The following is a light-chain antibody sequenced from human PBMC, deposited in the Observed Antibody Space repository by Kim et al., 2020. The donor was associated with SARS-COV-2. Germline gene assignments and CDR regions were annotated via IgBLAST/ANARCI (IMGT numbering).Light chain of an antibody. Sequence: SASVGDRVTITCRASQTINEFLAWYQHKPGNAPKLLIYEASNLESGVPSRFSGSGSGTEFTLTISSLQPDDFATYYCQHYRQVPYTFGQGTKLEI. CDR2: EAS. J-gene: IGKJ2*01. CDR3: QHYRQVPYT. CDR1: QTINEF. V-gene: IGKV1-5*03.